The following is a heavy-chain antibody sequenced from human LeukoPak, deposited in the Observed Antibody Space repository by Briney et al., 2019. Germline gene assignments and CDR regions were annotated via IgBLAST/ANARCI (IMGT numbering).Heavy chain of an antibody. D-gene: IGHD3-22*01. CDR1: GFTFSSYG. CDR2: IWYDGSNK. V-gene: IGHV3-33*01. CDR3: ASVVDRSGHFDY. J-gene: IGHJ4*02. Sequence: GGSLRLSCAASGFTFSSYGMHGVRQAPGKGLEWVAVIWYDGSNKYYADSVKGRFTISRDNSKNTLYLQMNSLRAEDTAVYYCASVVDRSGHFDYWGQGTLVTVSS.